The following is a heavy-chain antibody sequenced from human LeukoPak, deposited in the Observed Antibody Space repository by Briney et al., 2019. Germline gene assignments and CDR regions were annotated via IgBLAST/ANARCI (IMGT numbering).Heavy chain of an antibody. Sequence: GGSLRLSCAASGFTFSSYAMSWVRQAPGKGLEWVSAISGSGGSTYYADSVKGRFTISRDNSKNTLYLQMNSLRAEDTAVYYCAKEWNNSKGASRPFDYWGQGTLVTVSS. D-gene: IGHD1-1*01. V-gene: IGHV3-23*01. CDR3: AKEWNNSKGASRPFDY. CDR1: GFTFSSYA. J-gene: IGHJ4*02. CDR2: ISGSGGST.